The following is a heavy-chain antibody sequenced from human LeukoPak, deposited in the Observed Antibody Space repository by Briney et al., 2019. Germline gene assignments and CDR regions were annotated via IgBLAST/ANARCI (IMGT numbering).Heavy chain of an antibody. Sequence: SETLSLTCTVSGGSISSYYWSWIRQPPGKGLEWIGYIYYSGSTNYNPSLKSRVTISVDTSKNQFSLKLSSVTAADTAVYYCARGLWFGEFNWFDSWGQGTLVTVSS. CDR2: IYYSGST. CDR3: ARGLWFGEFNWFDS. J-gene: IGHJ5*01. D-gene: IGHD3-10*01. V-gene: IGHV4-59*01. CDR1: GGSISSYY.